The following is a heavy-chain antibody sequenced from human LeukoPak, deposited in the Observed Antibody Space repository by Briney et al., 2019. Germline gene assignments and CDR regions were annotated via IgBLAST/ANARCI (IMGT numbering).Heavy chain of an antibody. Sequence: SQDFQGRVTISRDTSASTVYIQLSSLRAEDTAVYYCAKDPPRYYYDSSGMDWGQGTLVTVSS. D-gene: IGHD3-22*01. J-gene: IGHJ4*02. V-gene: IGHV1-3*02. CDR3: AKDPPRYYYDSSGMD.